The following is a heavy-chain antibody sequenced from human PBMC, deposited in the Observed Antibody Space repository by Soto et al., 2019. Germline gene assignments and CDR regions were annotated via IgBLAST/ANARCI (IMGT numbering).Heavy chain of an antibody. J-gene: IGHJ4*02. V-gene: IGHV3-21*01. CDR2: ISSSSSYI. CDR1: GFTFSSYS. CDR3: ARGTQGYYSGYDFRYFDY. D-gene: IGHD5-12*01. Sequence: PGGSLGLSCAASGFTFSSYSMNWVRQAPGKGLEWVSSISSSSSYIYYADSVKGRFTISRDNAKNSLYLQMNSLRAEDTAVYYCARGTQGYYSGYDFRYFDYWGQGTLVTVSS.